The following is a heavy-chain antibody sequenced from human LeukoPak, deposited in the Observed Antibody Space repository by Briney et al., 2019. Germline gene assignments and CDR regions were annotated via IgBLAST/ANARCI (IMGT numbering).Heavy chain of an antibody. J-gene: IGHJ4*02. CDR2: IQYDGSNK. CDR1: GFTFSSYG. Sequence: GGALRLSCAASGFTFSSYGMHWVRQAPGKGLEWVAVIQYDGSNKYYADSVKGRFTISRDNSKNTLYLQMNSLRAEDTAVYYCAKVWGYNFFRAEYFDYWGQGTLVTVSS. D-gene: IGHD5-24*01. V-gene: IGHV3-30*18. CDR3: AKVWGYNFFRAEYFDY.